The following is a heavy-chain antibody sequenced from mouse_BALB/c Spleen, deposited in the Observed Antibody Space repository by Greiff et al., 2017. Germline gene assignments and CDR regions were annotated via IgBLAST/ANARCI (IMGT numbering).Heavy chain of an antibody. V-gene: IGHV3-6*02. Sequence: DVQLQESGPGLVKPSQSLSLTCSVTGYSITSGYYWNWIRQFPGNKLEWMGYISYDGSNNYNPSLKNRISITRDTSKNQFFLKLNSVTTEDTATYYCARDHDYYGSSYDYYAMDYWGQGTSVTVSS. CDR1: GYSITSGYY. CDR2: ISYDGSN. CDR3: ARDHDYYGSSYDYYAMDY. D-gene: IGHD1-1*01. J-gene: IGHJ4*01.